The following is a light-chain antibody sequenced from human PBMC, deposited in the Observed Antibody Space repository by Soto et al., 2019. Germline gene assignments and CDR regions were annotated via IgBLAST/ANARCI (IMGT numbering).Light chain of an antibody. Sequence: QYVLHQPPSATGCAGQSVTISCTGTSSDIVGYHYVSWYQQHPGPAHRRIIYEVSKRPSGVPDRFSGSKSGNTASLTVSGLQAEDEADYYCTSYAGSNNLVFAGGT. V-gene: IGLV2-8*01. CDR2: EVS. J-gene: IGLJ3*02. CDR1: SSDIVGYHY. CDR3: TSYAGSNNLV.